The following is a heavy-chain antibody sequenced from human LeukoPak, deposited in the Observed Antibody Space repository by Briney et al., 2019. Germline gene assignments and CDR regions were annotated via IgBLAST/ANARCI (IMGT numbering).Heavy chain of an antibody. V-gene: IGHV3-53*01. CDR1: GFTVSSNY. Sequence: PGGSLRLSCAASGFTVSSNYMSWVRQAPGKGLEWVSVIYSGGSTYYADSVKGRFTISRDNSKNTLYLQMNSLRAEDTAVYYCAKDRSYYYGSGSYYILDYWGQGTLITVSS. J-gene: IGHJ4*02. D-gene: IGHD3-10*01. CDR3: AKDRSYYYGSGSYYILDY. CDR2: IYSGGST.